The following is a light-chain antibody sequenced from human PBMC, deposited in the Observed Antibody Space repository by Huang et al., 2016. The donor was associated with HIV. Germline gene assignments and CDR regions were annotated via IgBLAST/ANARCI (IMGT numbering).Light chain of an antibody. CDR2: VAS. Sequence: DIQITQSPSSLSASVGDRVIITCRTSQNVNRYLNWYQQKPGKDPKLLIYVASNLQSGVPSTFTGSGSGTDFTLTINSLQPEDSATYYCQQSAKTPRTFGLGTKLEI. V-gene: IGKV1-39*01. J-gene: IGKJ2*01. CDR1: QNVNRY. CDR3: QQSAKTPRT.